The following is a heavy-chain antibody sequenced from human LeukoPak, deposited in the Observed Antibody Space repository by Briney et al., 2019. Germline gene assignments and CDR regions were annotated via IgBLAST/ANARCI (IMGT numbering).Heavy chain of an antibody. CDR1: GGSISSYY. Sequence: PSETRSLTCTVSGGSISSYYCSWIRQPAGKGLEWIGRIYTTGSTNYNPSLKSRVTMSVDTSKNQFSLRLSSVTAADTAVYYCARSAKLRVYYYYMDVWGKGTTVTVSS. J-gene: IGHJ6*03. CDR3: ARSAKLRVYYYYMDV. V-gene: IGHV4-4*07. D-gene: IGHD1-26*01. CDR2: IYTTGST.